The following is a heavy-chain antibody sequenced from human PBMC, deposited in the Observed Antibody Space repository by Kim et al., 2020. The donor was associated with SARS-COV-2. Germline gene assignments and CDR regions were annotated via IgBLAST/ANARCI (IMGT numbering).Heavy chain of an antibody. CDR1: GGSIRGYF. V-gene: IGHV4-59*01. CDR3: ARDYFGTGSYPSNYGIDV. J-gene: IGHJ6*02. CDR2: IYYRGST. Sequence: SETLSLTCTVSGGSIRGYFWSWVRQSPGKGLEWIGYIYYRGSTKYNPSLTSRVTMSMDTPEKQFSLRLSSVTAADTAVYYCARDYFGTGSYPSNYGIDVWGQGTTVTVSS. D-gene: IGHD3-10*01.